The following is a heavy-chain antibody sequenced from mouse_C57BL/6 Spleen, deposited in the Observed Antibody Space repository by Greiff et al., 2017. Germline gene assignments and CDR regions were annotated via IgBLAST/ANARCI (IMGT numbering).Heavy chain of an antibody. CDR3: ARHDGSSSWFAY. D-gene: IGHD1-1*01. J-gene: IGHJ3*01. CDR1: GFTFSSYG. CDR2: ISSGGSYT. Sequence: EVQLVESGGDLVKPGGSLKLSCAASGFTFSSYGMSWVRQTPDKRLEWVATISSGGSYTYYPDSVKGRFTISRDNAKNTLYLQMSSLKSEDTAMYYCARHDGSSSWFAYWGQGTLVTVSA. V-gene: IGHV5-6*01.